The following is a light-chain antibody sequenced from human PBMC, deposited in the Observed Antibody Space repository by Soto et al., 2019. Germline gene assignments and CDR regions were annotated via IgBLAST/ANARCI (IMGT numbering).Light chain of an antibody. J-gene: IGKJ1*01. Sequence: PGERATLSCRASQSVSSSYSAWYQQKPGQAPRLLIYGASSRATGIPDRFSGSGSGTDFTLTISRLEPEDFAVYYCQQYGSSPSSFGQGTKVDIK. CDR2: GAS. CDR1: QSVSSSY. V-gene: IGKV3-20*01. CDR3: QQYGSSPSS.